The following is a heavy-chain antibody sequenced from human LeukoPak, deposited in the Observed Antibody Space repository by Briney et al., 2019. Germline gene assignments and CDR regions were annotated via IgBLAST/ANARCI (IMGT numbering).Heavy chain of an antibody. CDR2: INPNSGGT. J-gene: IGHJ3*02. D-gene: IGHD5-24*01. Sequence: ASVKVSCQASGYTFTGYYMHWVRQAPGQGLEWMGWINPNSGGTNYAQKFQGRVTMTRDTSISTAYMELSRLRSDDTAVYYCARARDGSDAFDIWGQGTMVTVSS. CDR3: ARARDGSDAFDI. CDR1: GYTFTGYY. V-gene: IGHV1-2*02.